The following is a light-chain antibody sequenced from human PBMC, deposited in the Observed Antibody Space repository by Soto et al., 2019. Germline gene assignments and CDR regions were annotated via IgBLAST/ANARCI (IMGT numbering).Light chain of an antibody. V-gene: IGKV3-15*01. Sequence: EIVMTQSAATLAVSPGERATLSCRPSQSVGSNLAWYQQKPGQAPRLLIYGASTRATGIPARFSGSGSGTDFTLTISSLEPEDFAVYHCQQRRSWPPTITFGQGTRLEI. CDR2: GAS. J-gene: IGKJ5*01. CDR1: QSVGSN. CDR3: QQRRSWPPTIT.